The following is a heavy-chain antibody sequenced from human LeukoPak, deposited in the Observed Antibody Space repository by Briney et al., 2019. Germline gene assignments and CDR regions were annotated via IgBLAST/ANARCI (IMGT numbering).Heavy chain of an antibody. J-gene: IGHJ4*02. V-gene: IGHV4-59*01. CDR2: MSYSGST. D-gene: IGHD3-10*01. CDR1: GGSISSYY. CDR3: ARAPSYYYGSGIDY. Sequence: SETLSLTCSVSGGSISSYYRTWIRQTPGKGLEWIGYMSYSGSTNYNPSLKSRVTISVDTSKNQFSLKLSSVTAADTAVYYCARAPSYYYGSGIDYWGQGTLVTVSS.